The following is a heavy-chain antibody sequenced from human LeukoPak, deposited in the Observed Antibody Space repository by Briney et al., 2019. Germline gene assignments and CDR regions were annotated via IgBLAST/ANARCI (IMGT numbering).Heavy chain of an antibody. CDR1: GFNLNNYA. CDR3: AKDRPLGRVIDNTWTGSIDC. J-gene: IGHJ4*02. D-gene: IGHD1-1*01. CDR2: ISAGGDGA. Sequence: GGSLRLSCVASGFNLNNYAMSWVRQAPGKGLEWVSAISAGGDGAYYADSVKGRFTISRDNIKSTVSLQMNNLRAEDTAVYYCAKDRPLGRVIDNTWTGSIDCWGQGILVTVSS. V-gene: IGHV3-23*01.